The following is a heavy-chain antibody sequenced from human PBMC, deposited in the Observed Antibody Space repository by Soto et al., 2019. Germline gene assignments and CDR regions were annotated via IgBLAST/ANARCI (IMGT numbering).Heavy chain of an antibody. D-gene: IGHD6-19*01. Sequence: GGSLRLSCAASGFTFSNYILHWVRQAPGKGLEWVAMILHDGNNRYYAGSVKGRFTISRDNAKNTLYLQMNSLRVEDTAVYYCARETGYSSGWRQDYWGQGTLVTVSS. J-gene: IGHJ4*02. CDR3: ARETGYSSGWRQDY. CDR1: GFTFSNYI. V-gene: IGHV3-30-3*01. CDR2: ILHDGNNR.